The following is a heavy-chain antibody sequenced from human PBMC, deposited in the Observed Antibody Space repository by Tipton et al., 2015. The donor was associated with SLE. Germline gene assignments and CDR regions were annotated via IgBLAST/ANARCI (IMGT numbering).Heavy chain of an antibody. CDR3: AKDGSYDYFDY. J-gene: IGHJ4*02. V-gene: IGHV3-48*03. CDR2: ISSSGSTI. Sequence: SLRLSCAASGFTFSSYEMNWVRQAPGKGLEWVSYISSSGSTIYYADSVKGRFTISRDNSKNTLYLQMNSLRAEDTAVYYCAKDGSYDYFDYWGQGTLVTVSS. D-gene: IGHD1-26*01. CDR1: GFTFSSYE.